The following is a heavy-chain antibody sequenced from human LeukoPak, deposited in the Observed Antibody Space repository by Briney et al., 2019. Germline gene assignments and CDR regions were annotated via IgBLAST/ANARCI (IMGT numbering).Heavy chain of an antibody. CDR1: GFTFSSYA. Sequence: GGSLRLSCAASGFTFSSYAMSWVRQAPGKGLEWVSAISGSGGSTYYADSVKGRFTISRDNSKNTLYLQMNSLRAEDTAVYYCARGKSLWGTKYFDYWGQGTLVTVSS. V-gene: IGHV3-23*01. CDR2: ISGSGGST. D-gene: IGHD3-16*01. CDR3: ARGKSLWGTKYFDY. J-gene: IGHJ4*02.